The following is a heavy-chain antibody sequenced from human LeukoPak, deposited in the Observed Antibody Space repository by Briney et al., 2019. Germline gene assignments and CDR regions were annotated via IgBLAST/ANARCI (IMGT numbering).Heavy chain of an antibody. D-gene: IGHD3-10*01. CDR1: GYSFTSYG. Sequence: GASVKVSCKASGYSFTSYGISWVRQAPGQGLEWMGWISTDNGNTNYAPKLQGRVTMTTDTSTSTAYMELRSLRSDDTAVYYCARDCDTFYYYGSEEDYWGQGTLVTVTS. CDR2: ISTDNGNT. J-gene: IGHJ4*02. CDR3: ARDCDTFYYYGSEEDY. V-gene: IGHV1-18*01.